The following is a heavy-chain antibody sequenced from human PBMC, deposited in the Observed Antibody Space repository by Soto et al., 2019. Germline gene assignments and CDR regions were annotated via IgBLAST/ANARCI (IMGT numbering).Heavy chain of an antibody. CDR3: AHSVLGTWGSYRYVSFFFDY. Sequence: QITLKESGPTLVKPTQTLTLTCTFSGFSLSTSGVGVGWIRQPPGKALEWLALIYWNDDKRYSPFLKSRLTITKDTSKNQVVLTMTNMDPVDTATYYCAHSVLGTWGSYRYVSFFFDYWGQGTLVTVSS. V-gene: IGHV2-5*01. D-gene: IGHD3-16*02. CDR1: GFSLSTSGVG. J-gene: IGHJ4*02. CDR2: IYWNDDK.